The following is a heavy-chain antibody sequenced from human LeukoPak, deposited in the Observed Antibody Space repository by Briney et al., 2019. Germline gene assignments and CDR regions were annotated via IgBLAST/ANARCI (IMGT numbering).Heavy chain of an antibody. V-gene: IGHV4-59*01. Sequence: SETLSLTCTVSGGSISSYYWSWIRQPPGKVLEWIGYIYYSGSTNYNPSLRSRVTISVDTSKNQFSLKLSSVTAADTAVYYCARGLWVRGVIFDYWGQGTLVTVSS. CDR3: ARGLWVRGVIFDY. CDR2: IYYSGST. D-gene: IGHD3-10*01. J-gene: IGHJ4*02. CDR1: GGSISSYY.